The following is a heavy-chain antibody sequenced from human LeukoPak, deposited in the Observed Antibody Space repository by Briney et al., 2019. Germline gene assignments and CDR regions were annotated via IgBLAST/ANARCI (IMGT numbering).Heavy chain of an antibody. V-gene: IGHV1-18*01. CDR2: ISPDSGDT. CDR3: AKDHPERYSYGTPFDY. Sequence: GASVKVSCKASGYTFTDYGISWVRQAPGQGLEWMGWISPDSGDTSSAQKFQGRVTMTTDTSTTTAYMELRSLRSDDTAVYFCAKDHPERYSYGTPFDYWGQGTLVTVSS. J-gene: IGHJ4*02. D-gene: IGHD5-18*01. CDR1: GYTFTDYG.